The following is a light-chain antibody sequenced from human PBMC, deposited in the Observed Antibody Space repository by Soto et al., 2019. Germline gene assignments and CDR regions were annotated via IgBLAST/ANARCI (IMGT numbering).Light chain of an antibody. CDR1: QAIDTY. J-gene: IGKJ5*01. Sequence: DIQLTQSPSFLSASVGDRVTITCRASQAIDTYLAWYQQKPGKAPKLLIYAASLLQSGVPSRFSGSGSGTEFTLTINSLQPEDFASYYCQQLNTFPSNFGQGARLESK. CDR2: AAS. V-gene: IGKV1-9*01. CDR3: QQLNTFPSN.